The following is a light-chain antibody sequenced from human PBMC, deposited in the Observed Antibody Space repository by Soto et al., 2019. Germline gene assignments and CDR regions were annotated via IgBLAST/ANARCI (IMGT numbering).Light chain of an antibody. CDR1: QSISSW. CDR2: KAS. V-gene: IGKV1-5*03. Sequence: DIQMTQSPSTLSASVGDRVTITCRASQSISSWLAWYQQKPGKAPKLLIYKASSLESGVPSRFSGSGSGTEFPLTISSLQPDDFATYDCQQFNNYPWTFGQGTRVEIK. CDR3: QQFNNYPWT. J-gene: IGKJ1*01.